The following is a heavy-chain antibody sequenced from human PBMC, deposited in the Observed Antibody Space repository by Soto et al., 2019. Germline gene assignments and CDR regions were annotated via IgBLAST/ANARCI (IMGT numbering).Heavy chain of an antibody. D-gene: IGHD1-26*01. J-gene: IGHJ4*02. Sequence: ARGSLRLSCASSGFLFSDYAMTWVRRAPGKGLEWVSSLTDSGVRTFYADSVKGRFTISRDNSKNTLFLQMNSLRAEDTAMYYCAKVVREGASGTYSHFDSWGQGT. CDR3: AKVVREGASGTYSHFDS. CDR1: GFLFSDYA. V-gene: IGHV3-23*01. CDR2: LTDSGVRT.